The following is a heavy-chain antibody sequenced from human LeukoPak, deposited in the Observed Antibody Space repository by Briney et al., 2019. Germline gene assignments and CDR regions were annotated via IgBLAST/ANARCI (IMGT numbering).Heavy chain of an antibody. Sequence: ASVKVSCKASGYAFTGYYMHWVRQAPGQGLECMGIINPSGGSTSYAQKFQGRVTMTRDMSTSTVYMELSSLRSEDTAVYYCARGGVGATTYVWFDPWGQGTLVTVSS. CDR1: GYAFTGYY. CDR3: ARGGVGATTYVWFDP. CDR2: INPSGGST. D-gene: IGHD1-26*01. J-gene: IGHJ5*02. V-gene: IGHV1-46*01.